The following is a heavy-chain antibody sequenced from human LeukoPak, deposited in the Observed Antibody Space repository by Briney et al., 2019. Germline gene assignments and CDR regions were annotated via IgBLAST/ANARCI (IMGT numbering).Heavy chain of an antibody. Sequence: GGSLRLSCAASGFTFSSYGMHWVRQAPGKGLEWVAVISYDGSNKYYADSVKGRFTISRDNSKNTLYLQMNSLRAEDTAVYYCSKPGEVGDGHNWLDHWGQGTLVTVSS. CDR1: GFTFSSYG. D-gene: IGHD5-24*01. J-gene: IGHJ5*02. CDR3: SKPGEVGDGHNWLDH. V-gene: IGHV3-30*18. CDR2: ISYDGSNK.